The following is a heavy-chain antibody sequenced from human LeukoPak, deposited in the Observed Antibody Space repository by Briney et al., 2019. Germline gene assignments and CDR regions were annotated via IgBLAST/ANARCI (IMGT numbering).Heavy chain of an antibody. J-gene: IGHJ6*03. CDR3: ARESADYGDYYYYMDV. V-gene: IGHV3-74*01. D-gene: IGHD4-17*01. CDR1: GFTFSSYW. Sequence: GGSLRLSCAASGFTFSSYWMHWVRQAPGKGLVWVSRINSDGSSTSYADSVRGRFSISRDNAKNTLYLQMNSLRAEDTAVYYCARESADYGDYYYYMDVWGKGTTVTISS. CDR2: INSDGSST.